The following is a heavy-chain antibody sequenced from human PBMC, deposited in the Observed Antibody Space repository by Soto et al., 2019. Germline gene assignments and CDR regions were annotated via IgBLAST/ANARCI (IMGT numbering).Heavy chain of an antibody. CDR3: ARDLADYDFWSGYQSYNWFDP. Sequence: GGSLRLSCAASGFTFSSYGMHWVRQAPGKGLEWVAVIWYDGSNKYYADSVKGRLTISRDNSKNTLYLQMNSLRAEDTAVYYCARDLADYDFWSGYQSYNWFDPWGQGTLVTVSS. D-gene: IGHD3-3*01. V-gene: IGHV3-33*01. CDR1: GFTFSSYG. CDR2: IWYDGSNK. J-gene: IGHJ5*02.